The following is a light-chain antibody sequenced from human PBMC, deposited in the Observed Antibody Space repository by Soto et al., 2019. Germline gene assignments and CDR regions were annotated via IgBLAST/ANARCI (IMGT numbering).Light chain of an antibody. CDR3: SSYSSSIDLSI. J-gene: IGLJ2*01. Sequence: QSALTQPASVSGSPGQSINISCNGTSSDVGGYNYVSWYQHHPGKAPKLMIYDVNNRPSGVSNRFSGSKSGNTASLRISGLQADDEADYYCSSYSSSIDLSIFGGGTKLTVL. CDR1: SSDVGGYNY. V-gene: IGLV2-14*01. CDR2: DVN.